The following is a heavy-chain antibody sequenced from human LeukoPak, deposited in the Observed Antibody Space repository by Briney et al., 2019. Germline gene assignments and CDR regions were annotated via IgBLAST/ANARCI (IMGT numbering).Heavy chain of an antibody. CDR1: GFTFSSYE. J-gene: IGHJ4*02. D-gene: IGHD3-3*01. CDR3: ARDSYRVVPFDY. Sequence: GGSLRLSCAASGFTFSSYEINWVRQAPGKGLEWVSYISSSGSTIYYADSVKGRFTISRDNAKNSLYLQMNSLRAEDTAVYYCARDSYRVVPFDYWGQGTLVTVSS. CDR2: ISSSGSTI. V-gene: IGHV3-48*03.